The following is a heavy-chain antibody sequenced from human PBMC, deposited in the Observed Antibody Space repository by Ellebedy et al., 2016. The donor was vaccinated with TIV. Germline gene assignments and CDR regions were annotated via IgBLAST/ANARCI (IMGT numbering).Heavy chain of an antibody. Sequence: GESLKISCAASGFSFGSYAMSWVRQAPGKGLEWVSTISRSGGSTYYADSVKGRFTISRDNDKNTVSLQMNSLRVEDTAVYYCAKDRGAVAGTGSGYWGQGNLVTVSS. CDR1: GFSFGSYA. CDR2: ISRSGGST. D-gene: IGHD6-19*01. V-gene: IGHV3-23*01. J-gene: IGHJ4*02. CDR3: AKDRGAVAGTGSGY.